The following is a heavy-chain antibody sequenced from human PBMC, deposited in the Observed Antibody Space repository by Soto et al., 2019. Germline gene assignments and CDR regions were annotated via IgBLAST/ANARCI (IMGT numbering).Heavy chain of an antibody. Sequence: SETLSLTCTVSGGSISSYYWIWIRQPPGKGLEWIGYIYDSGSTYYNSSLKSRVTMSLDTSKNQFSLTVTSVTAAETAVYYCARGSSSSWRPHFDYWGQGTLVTGSS. CDR1: GGSISSYY. V-gene: IGHV4-59*08. J-gene: IGHJ4*02. CDR3: ARGSSSSWRPHFDY. CDR2: IYDSGST. D-gene: IGHD2-2*01.